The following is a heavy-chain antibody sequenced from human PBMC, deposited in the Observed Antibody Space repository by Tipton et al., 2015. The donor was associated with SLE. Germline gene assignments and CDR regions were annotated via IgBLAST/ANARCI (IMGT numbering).Heavy chain of an antibody. V-gene: IGHV3-23*01. Sequence: GSLRLSCAASGFTFSSYGMSWARQAPGKGLEWVSGISGSGGSTYYADSVKGRFTISRDNSKNTLYLQVNSLRAEDTAVYYCARGKTHFDYWGQGTLVTVSS. CDR1: GFTFSSYG. CDR3: ARGKTHFDY. CDR2: ISGSGGST. J-gene: IGHJ4*02.